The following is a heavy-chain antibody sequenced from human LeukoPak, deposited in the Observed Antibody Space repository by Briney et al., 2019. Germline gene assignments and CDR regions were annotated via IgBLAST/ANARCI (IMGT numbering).Heavy chain of an antibody. J-gene: IGHJ4*02. D-gene: IGHD3-16*02. Sequence: SETLSLTCTVSGGSISTDYWSWIRQPAGKGLEWIGRIYTSGSTNYNPSLKSRVTMSVDTSKNQFSLKLSSVTAADTAVYYCARLTFGGVIAQNWGQGTLVTVSS. CDR3: ARLTFGGVIAQN. CDR1: GGSISTDY. CDR2: IYTSGST. V-gene: IGHV4-4*07.